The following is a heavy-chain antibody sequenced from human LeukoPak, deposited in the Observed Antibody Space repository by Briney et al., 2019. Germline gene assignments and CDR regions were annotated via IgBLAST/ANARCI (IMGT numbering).Heavy chain of an antibody. CDR1: GGSISSGSYY. CDR2: IYTSGCT. Sequence: SETLSLTCTVSGGSISSGSYYWRWIRQPAGKGLEWIGRIYTSGCTNYNPSLKSRVTISVDTSKNQFSLKLSSVTAADTAVYYCARGPAYYYDSSGYYYFDHWGQGTLVTVSS. D-gene: IGHD3-22*01. J-gene: IGHJ4*02. V-gene: IGHV4-61*02. CDR3: ARGPAYYYDSSGYYYFDH.